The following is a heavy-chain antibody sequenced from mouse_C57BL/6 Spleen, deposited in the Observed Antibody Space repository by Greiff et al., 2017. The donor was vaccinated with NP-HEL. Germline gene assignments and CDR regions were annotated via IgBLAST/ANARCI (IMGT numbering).Heavy chain of an antibody. CDR2: ISSGGGYI. J-gene: IGHJ1*03. Sequence: EVQLVESGEGLVKPGGSLKLSCAASGFTFSGYAMSWVRQTPEKRLEWVAYISSGGGYIYYADTVKGRFTISRDNARNTLYLQLSSLKSEDTAMYYCTITPPWYFDVWGTGTTVTVSS. D-gene: IGHD1-3*01. CDR1: GFTFSGYA. V-gene: IGHV5-9-1*02. CDR3: TITPPWYFDV.